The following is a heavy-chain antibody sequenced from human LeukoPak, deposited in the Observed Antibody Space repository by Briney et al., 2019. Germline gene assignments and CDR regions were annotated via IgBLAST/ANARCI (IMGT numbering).Heavy chain of an antibody. J-gene: IGHJ6*02. Sequence: SETLSLTCAVYGGSFSGYYWSWIRQPPGKGLEWIGEINHSGSTNYNPSLKSRVTISVDTSKNQFSLKLSSVTAADTAVYYCARGPAGVALRARYYYYGMDVWGQGTTVTVSS. CDR1: GGSFSGYY. D-gene: IGHD2-15*01. V-gene: IGHV4-34*01. CDR2: INHSGST. CDR3: ARGPAGVALRARYYYYGMDV.